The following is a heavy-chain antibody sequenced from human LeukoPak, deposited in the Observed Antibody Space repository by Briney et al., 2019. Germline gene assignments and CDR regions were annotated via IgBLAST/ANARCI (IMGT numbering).Heavy chain of an antibody. D-gene: IGHD1-1*01. CDR1: GFTFSSYA. V-gene: IGHV3-23*01. Sequence: PGGSLRLSCAASGFTFSSYAMSWVRQAPGKGLEWVSAISGSGGSTYYADSVKGRFTISRDNPKNTLYLQMNSLRAEDTAVYYCAKQGGQLERSNWFDPWGQGTLVTVSS. CDR2: ISGSGGST. J-gene: IGHJ5*02. CDR3: AKQGGQLERSNWFDP.